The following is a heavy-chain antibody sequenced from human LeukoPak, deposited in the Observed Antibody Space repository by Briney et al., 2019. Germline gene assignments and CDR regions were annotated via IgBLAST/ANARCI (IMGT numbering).Heavy chain of an antibody. J-gene: IGHJ6*02. D-gene: IGHD6-19*01. Sequence: SVKVSCKASGFTFTSSAMQWVRQARGQRLEWKGWIVVGSGNTNYAQKFQERVTITRDMSTSTAYMELSSLRSEDTAVYYCAADLSSSGWLYYYYGMDVWGQGTTVTVSS. CDR1: GFTFTSSA. V-gene: IGHV1-58*02. CDR2: IVVGSGNT. CDR3: AADLSSSGWLYYYYGMDV.